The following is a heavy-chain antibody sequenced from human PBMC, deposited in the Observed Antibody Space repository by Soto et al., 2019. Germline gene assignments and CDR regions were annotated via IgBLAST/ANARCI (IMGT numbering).Heavy chain of an antibody. D-gene: IGHD6-6*01. J-gene: IGHJ6*02. CDR3: ARGLGYSSSSGGFYYYYGMDV. CDR2: INRSGST. CDR1: GGSFSGYY. Sequence: SETLSLTCAVYGGSFSGYYWSWIRQPPGKGLEWIGEINRSGSTNYNPSHKSRVTISVDTSKNQFSLKLSSVTAADTAVYYCARGLGYSSSSGGFYYYYGMDVWGQGTTVTVSS. V-gene: IGHV4-34*01.